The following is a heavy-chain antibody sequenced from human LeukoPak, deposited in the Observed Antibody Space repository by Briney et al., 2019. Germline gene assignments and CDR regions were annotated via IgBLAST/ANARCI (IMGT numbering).Heavy chain of an antibody. J-gene: IGHJ4*02. V-gene: IGHV3-66*02. Sequence: GGSLRLSCAASGFTVSSNYMSWVRQAPGKGLEWVSVIYSGGSTYYADSVKGRFTISRDNSKNTLYLQMNSLRAEDTAVYYCARGRAMVRGVFDYWGQGTLVTVSS. CDR3: ARGRAMVRGVFDY. D-gene: IGHD3-10*01. CDR2: IYSGGST. CDR1: GFTVSSNY.